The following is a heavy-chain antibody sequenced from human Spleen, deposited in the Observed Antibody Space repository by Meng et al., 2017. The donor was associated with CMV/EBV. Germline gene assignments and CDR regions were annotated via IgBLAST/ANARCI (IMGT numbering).Heavy chain of an antibody. CDR1: GYTFTSYY. CDR3: ARVRSMGDWFDP. D-gene: IGHD3-16*01. CDR2: INPSGGST. Sequence: ASVEVSCKASGYTFTSYYMHWVRQAPGQGLEWMGIINPSGGSTSYAQKFQGRVTMTRDTSTSTVYMELSSLRSEDTAVYYCARVRSMGDWFDPWGQGTLVTVSS. J-gene: IGHJ5*02. V-gene: IGHV1-46*01.